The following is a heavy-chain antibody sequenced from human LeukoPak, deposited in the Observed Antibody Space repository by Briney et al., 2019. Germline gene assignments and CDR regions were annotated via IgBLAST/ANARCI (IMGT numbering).Heavy chain of an antibody. Sequence: PGRSLRLSCAASGFTFSSYGMHWVRQAPGKGLEWVAVIWYDGSNKYYADSVKGRFTISRDNSKNTLYLQMDSLRAEDTAVYYCAKDHGIAACRGTSFDYWGQGTLVTVSS. J-gene: IGHJ4*02. CDR3: AKDHGIAACRGTSFDY. V-gene: IGHV3-33*06. CDR2: IWYDGSNK. CDR1: GFTFSSYG. D-gene: IGHD6-6*01.